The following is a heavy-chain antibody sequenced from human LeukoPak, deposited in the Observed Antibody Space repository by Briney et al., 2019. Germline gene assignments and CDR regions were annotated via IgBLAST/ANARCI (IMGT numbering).Heavy chain of an antibody. CDR3: ARLRRRVGTYYY. CDR1: GGSINSSSHY. CDR2: IFYSGST. J-gene: IGHJ4*02. D-gene: IGHD1-26*01. V-gene: IGHV4-39*01. Sequence: PSETLSLTCTVSGGSINSSSHYWGWIRQPPGKGLEWIGSIFYSGSTYYNPSLKSRVTIFVDTSKNQFSLKLRSVTAADTAMYYCARLRRRVGTYYYWGPGTLVTVSS.